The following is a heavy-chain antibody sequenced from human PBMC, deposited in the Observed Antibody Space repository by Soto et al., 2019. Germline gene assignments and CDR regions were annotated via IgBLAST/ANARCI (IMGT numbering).Heavy chain of an antibody. CDR1: GFTFSSYG. V-gene: IGHV3-33*01. J-gene: IGHJ6*02. D-gene: IGHD3-3*01. CDR3: ARDRQFWGGSYVVFAYKYGMDV. CDR2: VWYDGSNQ. Sequence: QVQLVESGGGVVQPGGSLRLSCAASGFTFSSYGMHWIRQAPGKGLQSVALVWYDGSNQYYADSVKGRFTISRDNSKNTLHLQLNSLGAEDTAVYFCARDRQFWGGSYVVFAYKYGMDVWGQGTTVTVSS.